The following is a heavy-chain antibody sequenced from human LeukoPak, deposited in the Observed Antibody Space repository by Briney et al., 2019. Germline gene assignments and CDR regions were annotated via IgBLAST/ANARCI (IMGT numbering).Heavy chain of an antibody. D-gene: IGHD6-19*01. J-gene: IGHJ4*02. CDR1: GGSFSGYY. V-gene: IGHV4-34*01. CDR3: ARGVVKGGWYRLFDY. CDR2: INHSGST. Sequence: TSETLSLTCAVYGGSFSGYYWSWIRQPPGKGLEWIGEINHSGSTNYNPSLKSRVTISVDTSKNQFSLKLSSVTAADTAMYYCARGVVKGGWYRLFDYWGQGTLVTVSS.